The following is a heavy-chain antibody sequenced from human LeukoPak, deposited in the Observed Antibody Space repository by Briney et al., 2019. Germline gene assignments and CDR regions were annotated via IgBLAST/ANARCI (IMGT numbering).Heavy chain of an antibody. CDR2: ITNGGVTT. V-gene: IGHV3-23*01. CDR3: VKLSSGSGSKFGFDS. J-gene: IGHJ4*02. D-gene: IGHD6-19*01. Sequence: GGSLRLSCAASGFTFGSYAMSWVRQTPGKSLEWVSIITNGGVTTYYADSVRGRFTISRDNSKNMLYLQMNSLRAEDTAVYYCVKLSSGSGSKFGFDSWGQGALVTVSS. CDR1: GFTFGSYA.